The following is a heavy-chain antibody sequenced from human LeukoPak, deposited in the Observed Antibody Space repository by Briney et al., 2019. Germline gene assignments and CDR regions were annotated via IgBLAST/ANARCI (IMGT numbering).Heavy chain of an antibody. CDR2: IYYSGST. J-gene: IGHJ5*02. CDR3: ADNIVVVPAAMGIWFDP. D-gene: IGHD2-2*01. CDR1: GGSISSGDYC. Sequence: SQTLSLTCTVSGGSISSGDYCWSWIRQPPGTGLEWIGYIYYSGSTYYNPSLKSRVTISVDTSKNQFSLKLSTVTAADTAVYYCADNIVVVPAAMGIWFDPWGQGTLVTVSS. V-gene: IGHV4-30-4*08.